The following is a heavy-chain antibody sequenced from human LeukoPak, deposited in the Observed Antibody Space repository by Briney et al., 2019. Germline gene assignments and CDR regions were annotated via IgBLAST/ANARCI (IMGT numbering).Heavy chain of an antibody. Sequence: GGSLRLSCVASVFTFSSYTMNWVRPAPGRGGEWVSPITRSSNYIYYADSMKGRFTISRDNAKKSLYLQMNSLRAEDTAVYYCARALYDSSGYYSHFDYWGQGTLVTVSS. J-gene: IGHJ4*02. V-gene: IGHV3-21*01. D-gene: IGHD3-22*01. CDR2: ITRSSNYI. CDR3: ARALYDSSGYYSHFDY. CDR1: VFTFSSYT.